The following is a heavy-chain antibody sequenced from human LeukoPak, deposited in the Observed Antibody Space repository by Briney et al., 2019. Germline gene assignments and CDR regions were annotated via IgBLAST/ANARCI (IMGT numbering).Heavy chain of an antibody. Sequence: ASVKVSCKASGYTFTSYDINWVRQATGQGLEWMGWVNPNSGNTGYAQKFQGRVTMTRNTSISTAYMELSSLRSEDTAVYYCARGSVSEYQLLWPHYYYYMDVWGKGTTVTVSS. J-gene: IGHJ6*03. CDR3: ARGSVSEYQLLWPHYYYYMDV. CDR1: GYTFTSYD. CDR2: VNPNSGNT. V-gene: IGHV1-8*01. D-gene: IGHD2-2*01.